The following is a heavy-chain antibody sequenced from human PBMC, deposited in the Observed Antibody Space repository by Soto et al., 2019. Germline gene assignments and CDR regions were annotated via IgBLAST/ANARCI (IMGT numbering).Heavy chain of an antibody. D-gene: IGHD3-10*01. CDR2: IHNSGST. V-gene: IGHV4-30-4*01. CDR1: GDSMKSHVYY. Sequence: LSLTCTVSGDSMKSHVYYWSWIRQPPGKGPEWIGYIHNSGSTSCNPSLKSRLTISSDMSKNNFSLRLNSVTAADTALYFCARGEVRGPFDIWGQGTKVTVSS. CDR3: ARGEVRGPFDI. J-gene: IGHJ3*02.